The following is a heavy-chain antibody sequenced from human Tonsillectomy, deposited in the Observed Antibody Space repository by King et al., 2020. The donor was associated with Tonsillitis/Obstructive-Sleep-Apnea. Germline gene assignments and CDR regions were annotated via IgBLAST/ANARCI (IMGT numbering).Heavy chain of an antibody. CDR1: GYSFTSYW. Sequence: QLVQSGAEVKKPGESLKISCKGSGYSFTSYWIGWVRQMPGKGLEWMWIIYPGDSDTRYSPSFQGQVTISADKSISTAYLQWSSLKASDTAMYYCARKYCSSTTCRYNYYYYMDVWGKGTTVTVSS. J-gene: IGHJ6*03. CDR3: ARKYCSSTTCRYNYYYYMDV. V-gene: IGHV5-51*01. CDR2: IYPGDSDT. D-gene: IGHD2-2*01.